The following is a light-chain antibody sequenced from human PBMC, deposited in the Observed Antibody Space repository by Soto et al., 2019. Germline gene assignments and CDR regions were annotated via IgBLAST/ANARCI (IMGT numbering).Light chain of an antibody. Sequence: ESVLTQSPGTLSLSRGERATLSCRASQSVSSSFLAWYQLKPGQAPRVLIYGASSRATGIPDRFSGSGSGTDFTLTISRLEPEDVAVYYCQQYDSSPWTFGQGTKVEIK. CDR2: GAS. V-gene: IGKV3-20*01. J-gene: IGKJ1*01. CDR3: QQYDSSPWT. CDR1: QSVSSSF.